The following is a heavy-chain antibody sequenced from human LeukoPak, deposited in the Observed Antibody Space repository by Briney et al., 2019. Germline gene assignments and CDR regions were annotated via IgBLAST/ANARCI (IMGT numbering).Heavy chain of an antibody. J-gene: IGHJ5*02. V-gene: IGHV4-31*03. CDR2: IFTSGST. Sequence: SETLSLTCTVSGGSISSGGYYWSWIRQHPGKGLEWIGYIFTSGSTDYNPSLKSRVTMSVDTSKNQLSMELRFLTAADTAVYYCATSHDVKTAPYDLWGQGTLVTVSS. CDR1: GGSISSGGYY. D-gene: IGHD2-21*01. CDR3: ATSHDVKTAPYDL.